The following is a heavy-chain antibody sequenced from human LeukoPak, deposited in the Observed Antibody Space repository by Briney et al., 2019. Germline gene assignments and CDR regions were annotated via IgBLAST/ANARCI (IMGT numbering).Heavy chain of an antibody. CDR3: ARDSNYGSGSFGFDY. CDR2: IYYSGST. V-gene: IGHV4-59*01. CDR1: GGSISTYY. Sequence: PSETLSLTSTVSGGSISTYYWSWIRQPPGKGLEWIGYIYYSGSTNYNPSLKSRVTISVDTSRNQFSLKLSSVTAADTAVYYCARDSNYGSGSFGFDYWGQGTLVTVSS. J-gene: IGHJ4*02. D-gene: IGHD3-10*01.